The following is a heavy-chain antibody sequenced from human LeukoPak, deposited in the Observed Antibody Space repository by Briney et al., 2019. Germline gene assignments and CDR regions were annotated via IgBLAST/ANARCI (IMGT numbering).Heavy chain of an antibody. J-gene: IGHJ4*02. CDR2: TSSGSTTT. Sequence: GSLRLSCAASGSTFNTDAMTWVRQAPGNRLEWISYTSSGSTTTYYADSVRGRFTVSRDITKKSLYLQMNSLRAEDTAIYYCVRDLYYDSVSWGQGTLVTVSS. CDR1: GSTFNTDA. V-gene: IGHV3-48*03. D-gene: IGHD3-22*01. CDR3: VRDLYYDSVS.